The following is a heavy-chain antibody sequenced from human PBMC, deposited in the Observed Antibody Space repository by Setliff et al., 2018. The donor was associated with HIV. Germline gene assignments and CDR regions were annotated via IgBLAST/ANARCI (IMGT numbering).Heavy chain of an antibody. Sequence: PGGSLRLSCAASGFTFDRYWMSWLRQAPGKGLEWVANIKNDGTEKFYADSVKGRFTVSRDNAKNSLYLQMNTLRAEDTAVYYCAALSLRTNTVYGILSTRFDPWGRGTLVTVSS. V-gene: IGHV3-7*03. J-gene: IGHJ5*02. CDR1: GFTFDRYW. CDR3: AALSLRTNTVYGILSTRFDP. D-gene: IGHD2-8*01. CDR2: IKNDGTEK.